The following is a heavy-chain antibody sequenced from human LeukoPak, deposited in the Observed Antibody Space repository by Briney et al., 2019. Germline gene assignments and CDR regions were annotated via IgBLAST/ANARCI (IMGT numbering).Heavy chain of an antibody. D-gene: IGHD3-22*01. CDR1: GGSFSGYY. CDR3: ARGRYYDSGPFGY. V-gene: IGHV4-34*01. J-gene: IGHJ4*02. Sequence: SETLSLTCAVYGGSFSGYYWGWIRQPPGKGLEWIGEINHSGSTNYNPSLKSRVTISVDTSKNQFSLKLSSVTAADTAVYYCARGRYYDSGPFGYWGQGTLVTVSS. CDR2: INHSGST.